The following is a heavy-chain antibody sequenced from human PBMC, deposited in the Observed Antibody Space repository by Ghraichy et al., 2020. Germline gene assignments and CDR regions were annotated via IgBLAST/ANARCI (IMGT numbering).Heavy chain of an antibody. CDR2: LNHSGGT. CDR1: GGSFSGYY. J-gene: IGHJ1*01. Sequence: SETLSLTCAVYGGSFSGYYWSWIRQPPGKGLEWIGELNHSGGTNYNPSLKSRVTISVDMSKNQFSLNLSSVTGADTAVYFCAALAASGTRPTPRHRPKSRYFVHWGRGTQVIVS. CDR3: AALAASGTRPTPRHRPKSRYFVH. D-gene: IGHD1-26*01. V-gene: IGHV4-34*01.